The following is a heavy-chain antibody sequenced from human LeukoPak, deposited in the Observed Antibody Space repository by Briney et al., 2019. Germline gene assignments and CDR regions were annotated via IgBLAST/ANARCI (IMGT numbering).Heavy chain of an antibody. Sequence: LSLTCTVSDYSISSGYYWGWIRQPPGKGLEWMAVISYDGSNKFYADSVKGRFTISRDNSKNTLYLQMNSLRAEDTAIYYCAKDGGRERGGSFDYWGQGTLVTVSS. CDR1: DYSISSGY. J-gene: IGHJ4*02. V-gene: IGHV3-30*18. CDR3: AKDGGRERGGSFDY. CDR2: ISYDGSNK. D-gene: IGHD3-16*01.